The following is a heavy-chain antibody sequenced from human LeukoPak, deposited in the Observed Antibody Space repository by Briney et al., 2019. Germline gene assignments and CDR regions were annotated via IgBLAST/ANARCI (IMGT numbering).Heavy chain of an antibody. CDR3: AKEPLGYGSGKRYFDY. D-gene: IGHD3-10*01. CDR1: GFTFSSYA. CDR2: ISGSGGST. V-gene: IGHV3-23*01. Sequence: GGSLTLSCAASGFTFSSYAMRWARHAPGKGLEWVSAISGSGGSTYYADPVKGRFTISRDHSKNTLYLQMNSLRAEDTAVYYCAKEPLGYGSGKRYFDYWGQGALVTLSS. J-gene: IGHJ4*02.